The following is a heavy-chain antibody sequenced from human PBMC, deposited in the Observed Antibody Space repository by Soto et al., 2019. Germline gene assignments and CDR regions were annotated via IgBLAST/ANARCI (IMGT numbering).Heavy chain of an antibody. CDR3: ARSPRSSPYFDF. J-gene: IGHJ4*02. Sequence: GESLKISCQCSGYTFSNFWIGWVRQLPGQGLEWMGIIYPGDHETRYSPSFLGKVTISAETSINTAYLQWSSLEASDSAFYFCARSPRSSPYFDFWGQGVLVTV. V-gene: IGHV5-51*01. CDR1: GYTFSNFW. CDR2: IYPGDHET. D-gene: IGHD6-13*01.